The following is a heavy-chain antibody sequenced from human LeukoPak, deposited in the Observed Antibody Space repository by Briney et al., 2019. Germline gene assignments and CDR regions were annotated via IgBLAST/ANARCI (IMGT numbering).Heavy chain of an antibody. J-gene: IGHJ4*02. Sequence: ASVKVSCKASEYTFTGYYIHWVRQAPGQGLEWMGWIDPNTGDSNYVQKFHGRVTLTRDTSITTAFMELSSLRSDDTAVYFCARGGKGLQLIGSFYDYWGQGTLVTVSS. CDR1: EYTFTGYY. D-gene: IGHD1-1*01. CDR3: ARGGKGLQLIGSFYDY. V-gene: IGHV1-2*02. CDR2: IDPNTGDS.